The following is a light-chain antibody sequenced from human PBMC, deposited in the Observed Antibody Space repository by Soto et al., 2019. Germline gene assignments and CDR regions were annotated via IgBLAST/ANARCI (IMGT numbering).Light chain of an antibody. CDR3: QQYNTYPLA. Sequence: DIQMTQSPSTLSASVGDSVTITCRASQSISPWLAWYQQKPGKAPTLLIYKASSLEGGVPSRFSGSGSGTDFNITISSLQPDDFATYDCQQYNTYPLAFGVGTTVEIK. V-gene: IGKV1-5*03. CDR1: QSISPW. J-gene: IGKJ4*01. CDR2: KAS.